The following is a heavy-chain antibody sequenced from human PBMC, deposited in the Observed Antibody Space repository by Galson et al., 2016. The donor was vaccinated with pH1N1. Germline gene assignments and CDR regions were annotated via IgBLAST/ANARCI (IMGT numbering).Heavy chain of an antibody. Sequence: SLRLSCAASGFTFSGSAMHWVRQASGKGLEWVGRIRSNADSYATAYAASVVGRFTISRDDSKNTAYLQMSSLKTEDTAVYYCTRPNSGSYEEFWFDPWGQGTLVTVSS. CDR3: TRPNSGSYEEFWFDP. CDR2: IRSNADSYAT. V-gene: IGHV3-73*01. CDR1: GFTFSGSA. D-gene: IGHD1-26*01. J-gene: IGHJ5*02.